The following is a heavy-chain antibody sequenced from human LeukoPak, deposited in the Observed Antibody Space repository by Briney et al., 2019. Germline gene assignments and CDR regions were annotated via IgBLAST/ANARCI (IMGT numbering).Heavy chain of an antibody. CDR3: AKDPYSVYGDYEGLLDY. CDR1: GFTFSSYA. Sequence: PGGSLRLSCAASGFTFSSYAMSWVRQAPGKGLEWVSAISGSGGSTYYADSVKGRFTISRDNSKNTLYLQMNSLRAEDAAVYYCAKDPYSVYGDYEGLLDYWGQGTLVTVSS. D-gene: IGHD4-17*01. J-gene: IGHJ4*02. V-gene: IGHV3-23*01. CDR2: ISGSGGST.